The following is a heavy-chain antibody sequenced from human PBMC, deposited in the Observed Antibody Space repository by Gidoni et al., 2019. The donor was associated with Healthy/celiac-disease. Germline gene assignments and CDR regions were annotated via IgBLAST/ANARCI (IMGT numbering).Heavy chain of an antibody. V-gene: IGHV3-30*18. D-gene: IGHD1-7*01. J-gene: IGHJ4*02. Sequence: QVQLVESGGGVVQPGRSLRLSCAASGFTFSSYGMHWVRQAPGKGLEWVAVISYDGSNKYYADSVKGRFTISRDNSKNTLYLQMNSLRAEDTAVYYCAKSLSSGTTGGGYWGQGTLVTVSS. CDR2: ISYDGSNK. CDR3: AKSLSSGTTGGGY. CDR1: GFTFSSYG.